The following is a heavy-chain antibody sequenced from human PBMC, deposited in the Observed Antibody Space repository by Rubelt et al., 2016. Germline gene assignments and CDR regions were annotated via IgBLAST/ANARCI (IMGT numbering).Heavy chain of an antibody. V-gene: IGHV1-2*06. Sequence: QVQLVQSGAEVKKPGASVKVSCKASGYTFTGYYMHWVRQAPGQGLEWMGRINPNSGGTKLAQKFQGRGTMTRNTSISTAYMELISLRSEDTAVYYCARGGSGYYGYWGQGTLVTVSS. D-gene: IGHD3-3*01. CDR1: GYTFTGYY. CDR2: INPNSGGT. J-gene: IGHJ4*02. CDR3: ARGGSGYYGY.